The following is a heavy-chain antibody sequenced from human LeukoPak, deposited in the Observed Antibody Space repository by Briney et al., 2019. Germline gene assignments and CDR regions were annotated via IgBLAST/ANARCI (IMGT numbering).Heavy chain of an antibody. CDR2: IYYSGST. J-gene: IGHJ4*02. V-gene: IGHV4-59*12. Sequence: SETLSLTCTVSGGSITNYYWSWIRQPPGKGLEWIGYIYYSGSTNYNPSLKSRVTISVDTSKNQFSLKLSSVTAADTAVYYCARAEVLPDFYDTSGGFDYWGQGTLVTVSS. D-gene: IGHD3-22*01. CDR3: ARAEVLPDFYDTSGGFDY. CDR1: GGSITNYY.